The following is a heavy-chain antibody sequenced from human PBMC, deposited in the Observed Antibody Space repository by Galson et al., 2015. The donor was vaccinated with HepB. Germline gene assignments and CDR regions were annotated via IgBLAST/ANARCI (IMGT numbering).Heavy chain of an antibody. CDR3: ARDGSSSSPGYMDV. J-gene: IGHJ6*03. V-gene: IGHV1-69*04. D-gene: IGHD2-2*01. CDR1: GGTFNKHA. CDR2: IIPILGVA. Sequence: SVKVSCKASGGTFNKHAISWVRQTPGQGLEWMGRIIPILGVADSAQKFQGRVTVTADKSTSTAYMELSSLRSEDTAVYYCARDGSSSSPGYMDVWGNGTTVTVSS.